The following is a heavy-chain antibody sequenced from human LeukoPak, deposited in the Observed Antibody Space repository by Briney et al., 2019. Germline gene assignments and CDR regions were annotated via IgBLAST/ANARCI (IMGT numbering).Heavy chain of an antibody. D-gene: IGHD3-16*01. CDR2: IKQDGTEK. Sequence: PGGSLRLSCAASGFTFSSYAMTWVRQAPGKGLEWVANIKQDGTEKYYVDSVKGRFTISRDNAKNSLYLQMNSLRAEDTAVYYCARDDWGTAALDYWGQGTLVTVSS. V-gene: IGHV3-7*01. CDR3: ARDDWGTAALDY. J-gene: IGHJ4*02. CDR1: GFTFSSYA.